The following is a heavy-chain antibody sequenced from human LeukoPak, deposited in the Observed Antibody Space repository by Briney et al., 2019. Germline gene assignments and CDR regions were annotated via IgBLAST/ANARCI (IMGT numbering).Heavy chain of an antibody. V-gene: IGHV4-34*01. D-gene: IGHD2-2*01. J-gene: IGHJ3*01. CDR1: GGSFSGYY. Sequence: PSETLSLTCAVYGGSFSGYYWSWIRQPPGKGLEWIGEINHSGSTNYNPSLKSRVTISLDTSKNHFSLKLTSVTAADAAVYYCARDPRREGVHAFDVWGRGTMVTVSS. CDR3: ARDPRREGVHAFDV. CDR2: INHSGST.